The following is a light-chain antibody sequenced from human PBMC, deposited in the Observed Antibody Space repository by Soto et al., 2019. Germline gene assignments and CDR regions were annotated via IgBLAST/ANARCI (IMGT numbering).Light chain of an antibody. V-gene: IGKV1-5*01. CDR3: QQLESYPST. CDR2: AAS. J-gene: IGKJ4*01. Sequence: DIQMTQSPSTLSASVGDTVTITCRASQTIGTWLAWYQQKPGKAPKLLIYAASTLQSGVPSRFAGSGSGTDFTLTINSLQPEDFATYYCQQLESYPSTFGGGTKVDIK. CDR1: QTIGTW.